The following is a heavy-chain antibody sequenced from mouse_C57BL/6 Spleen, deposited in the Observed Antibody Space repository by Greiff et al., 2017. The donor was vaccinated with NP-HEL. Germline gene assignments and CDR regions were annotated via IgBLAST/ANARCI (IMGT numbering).Heavy chain of an antibody. V-gene: IGHV1-52*01. Sequence: VQLQQPGAELVRPGSSVKLSCKASGYTFTSYWMHWVKQRPIQGLEWIGNIDPSDSETHYNQKFKDKATLTVDKSSSTAYMQLSSLTSEDSAVYYCARSEDGYPWYFDYWGQGTTLTVSS. J-gene: IGHJ2*01. CDR2: IDPSDSET. CDR3: ARSEDGYPWYFDY. CDR1: GYTFTSYW. D-gene: IGHD2-3*01.